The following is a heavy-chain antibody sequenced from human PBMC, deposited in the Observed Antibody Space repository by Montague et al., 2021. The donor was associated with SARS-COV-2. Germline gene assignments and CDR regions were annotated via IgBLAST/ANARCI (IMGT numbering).Heavy chain of an antibody. CDR2: IYNDGST. CDR1: GFTVSRNY. CDR3: ARDRSGYLDY. J-gene: IGHJ4*02. D-gene: IGHD1-26*01. V-gene: IGHV3-53*04. Sequence: SLSLSCAASGFTVSRNYMSWVRQAPGKGLEWVSVIYNDGSTYYADSVKGRFTISRHNSKNTLYLQMNSLRAEDTAMYYCARDRSGYLDYWGQGTRVTVSS.